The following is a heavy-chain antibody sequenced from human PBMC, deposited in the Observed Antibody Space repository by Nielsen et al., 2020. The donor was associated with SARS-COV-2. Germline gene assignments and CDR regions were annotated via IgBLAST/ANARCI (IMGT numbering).Heavy chain of an antibody. CDR2: INAGNGNT. CDR3: ARSAGIVVVPAAMSY. J-gene: IGHJ4*02. Sequence: WVRQAPGQRLEWMGWINAGNGNTKYSQKFQGRVTMTRDTSTSTVYMELSSLRSEDTAVYYCARSAGIVVVPAAMSYWGQGTLVTVSS. V-gene: IGHV1-3*01. D-gene: IGHD2-2*01.